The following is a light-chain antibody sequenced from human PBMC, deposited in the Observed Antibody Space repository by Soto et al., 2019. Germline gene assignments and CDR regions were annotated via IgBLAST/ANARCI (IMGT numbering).Light chain of an antibody. CDR3: QQYNSYSGT. Sequence: DIQMTQSPSTLSASVGDRVTITCRASQSISSWLAWYQQKPGKAPKLLIYKASSLESGVPSRFSGSGSGTEVTLTISSRQPDDFATYYCQQYNSYSGTFGQGTKGEIK. J-gene: IGKJ1*01. V-gene: IGKV1-5*03. CDR2: KAS. CDR1: QSISSW.